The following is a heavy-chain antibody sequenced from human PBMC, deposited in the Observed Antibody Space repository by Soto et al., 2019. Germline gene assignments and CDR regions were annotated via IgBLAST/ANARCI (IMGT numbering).Heavy chain of an antibody. CDR3: AKMRCTTGFDP. J-gene: IGHJ5*02. CDR2: ISGSGGST. V-gene: IGHV3-23*01. CDR1: GFTFSSYA. Sequence: EVQLLESGGGLVQPGGSLRLSCAASGFTFSSYAMSWVRQAPGKGREWVSSISGSGGSTYYADSVQGRFTISRDNSKNTLDLQMTILRAKDTAVYYCAKMRCTTGFDPWGQGTLVTVSS. D-gene: IGHD2-8*01.